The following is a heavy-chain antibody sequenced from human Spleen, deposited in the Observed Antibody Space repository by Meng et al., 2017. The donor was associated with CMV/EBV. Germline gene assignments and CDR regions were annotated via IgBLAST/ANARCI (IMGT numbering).Heavy chain of an antibody. CDR1: GFTFSNYG. CDR3: ARDSPKSSSWYHLFDC. V-gene: IGHV3-30*19. J-gene: IGHJ4*02. CDR2: ISYDGSNR. D-gene: IGHD6-13*01. Sequence: GESLKISCAASGFTFSNYGMHWVRQAPGKGLEWVAVISYDGSNRYYADSVKGRFTISRDNSKNTLYLQMNSLRAEDTAVYYCARDSPKSSSWYHLFDCWGQGTLVTVSS.